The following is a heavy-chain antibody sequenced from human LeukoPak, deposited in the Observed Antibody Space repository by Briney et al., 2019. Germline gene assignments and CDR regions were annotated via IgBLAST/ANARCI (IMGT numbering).Heavy chain of an antibody. V-gene: IGHV3-30*02. CDR3: ANAGSSGYPSDY. CDR1: GFTFSSYG. J-gene: IGHJ4*02. CDR2: IRYDGSNK. Sequence: PGGSLRLSCAASGFTFSSYGMHWVRQAPGKGLEGVAFIRYDGSNKYYADSVKGRFTISRDNSKNALYLQMSSLRAEDTAVYYCANAGSSGYPSDYWGQGTLVTVSS. D-gene: IGHD3-22*01.